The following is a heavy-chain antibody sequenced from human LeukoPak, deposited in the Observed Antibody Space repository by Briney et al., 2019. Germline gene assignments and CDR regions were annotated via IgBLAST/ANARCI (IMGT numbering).Heavy chain of an antibody. CDR1: GGTLSSYA. CDR3: AREPAYYYDSSGYYDY. CDR2: IIPIFGTA. J-gene: IGHJ4*02. D-gene: IGHD3-22*01. V-gene: IGHV1-69*13. Sequence: ASVKVSCKASGGTLSSYAISWVRQAPGQGLEWMGGIIPIFGTANYAQKFQGRVTITADESTSTAYMELSSLRSEDTAVYYCAREPAYYYDSSGYYDYWGQGTLVTVSS.